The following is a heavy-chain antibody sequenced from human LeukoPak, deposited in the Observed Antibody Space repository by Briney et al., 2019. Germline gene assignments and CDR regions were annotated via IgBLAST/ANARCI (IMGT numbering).Heavy chain of an antibody. CDR2: LWYDGANK. V-gene: IGHV3-33*01. CDR3: ARDPSGSWNDVGTFDS. Sequence: GGSLRLSCAASGFTFSNYGMHWVRQAPGKGLEWVALLWYDGANKNYADSVKGRFTISRDNSKNTVYLQMTSLRAEDTALYYCARDPSGSWNDVGTFDSWGQGTLVSASS. D-gene: IGHD1-1*01. CDR1: GFTFSNYG. J-gene: IGHJ4*02.